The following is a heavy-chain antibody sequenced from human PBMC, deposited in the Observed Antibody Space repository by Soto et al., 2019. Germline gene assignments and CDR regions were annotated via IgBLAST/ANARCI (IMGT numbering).Heavy chain of an antibody. V-gene: IGHV1-46*01. CDR1: EHTFTTFY. J-gene: IGHJ4*02. D-gene: IGHD1-26*01. Sequence: GASVKVSCKASEHTFTTFYIHWVRQAPGQGLEWMGIINPSGASTTYAQKFQGRVTMTRDTSTSTVYMELSSLRSEDTAVYYCARSTYGRPLDYWGQGTLVTVSS. CDR3: ARSTYGRPLDY. CDR2: INPSGAST.